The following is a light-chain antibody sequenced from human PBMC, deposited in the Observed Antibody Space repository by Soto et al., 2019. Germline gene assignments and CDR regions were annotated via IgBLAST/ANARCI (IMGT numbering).Light chain of an antibody. J-gene: IGKJ3*01. Sequence: AIPLTQSPSSLSASVGDRVTITCRASQGISSALAWYQQKPGKAPKLLIYDASSLESGVPSRFSGSGSGTDCTLPCSKLQAECFGTYYCLQFNSYPMVTFGPGTKVDIK. CDR1: QGISSA. CDR2: DAS. V-gene: IGKV1-13*02. CDR3: LQFNSYPMVT.